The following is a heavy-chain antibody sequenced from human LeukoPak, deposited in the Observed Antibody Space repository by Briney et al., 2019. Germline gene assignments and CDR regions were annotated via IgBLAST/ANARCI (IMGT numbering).Heavy chain of an antibody. Sequence: GGSLRLSCAASGFTVSSNYMSWVRQAPGKGLEWVSVIYSGGSTYYADSVKGRFTISRDNSKNTLYLQMNSLRAEDTAVYYCARDRWGPYYYGMDVWGQGTTVTVSS. V-gene: IGHV3-66*01. J-gene: IGHJ6*02. D-gene: IGHD2-21*02. CDR3: ARDRWGPYYYGMDV. CDR1: GFTVSSNY. CDR2: IYSGGST.